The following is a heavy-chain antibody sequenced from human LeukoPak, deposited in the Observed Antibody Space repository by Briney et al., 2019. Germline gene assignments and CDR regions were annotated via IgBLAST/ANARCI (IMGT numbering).Heavy chain of an antibody. J-gene: IGHJ4*02. D-gene: IGHD4-17*01. V-gene: IGHV3-7*01. Sequence: GASLRLSCAASGFTFSSSWMIWARQAPGKGLEWVANINQDGGQKYYLDSVKGRFTISRDNADNSLYLQMDGLRAEDTAVYYCATNTRAYAVLLAYWGQGTLVTVSS. CDR3: ATNTRAYAVLLAY. CDR2: INQDGGQK. CDR1: GFTFSSSW.